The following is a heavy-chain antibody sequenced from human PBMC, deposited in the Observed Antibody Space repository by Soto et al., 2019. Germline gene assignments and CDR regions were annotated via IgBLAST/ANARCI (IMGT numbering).Heavy chain of an antibody. V-gene: IGHV3-23*01. D-gene: IGHD2-2*01. CDR2: ISGSGGST. J-gene: IGHJ4*02. CDR3: AKDPLIVVVPAAMPERGNMDKNFDY. CDR1: GFTFSSYA. Sequence: GGSLRLSCAASGFTFSSYAMSWVRQAPGKGLEWVSAISGSGGSTYYADSVKGRFTISRDNSKNTLYLQMNSLRAEDTAVYYCAKDPLIVVVPAAMPERGNMDKNFDYWGQGTLVTVSS.